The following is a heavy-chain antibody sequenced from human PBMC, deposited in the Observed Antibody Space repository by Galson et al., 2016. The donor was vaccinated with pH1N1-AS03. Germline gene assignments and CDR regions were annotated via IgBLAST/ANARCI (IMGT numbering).Heavy chain of an antibody. CDR1: GGSISSGGYY. V-gene: IGHV4-31*01. D-gene: IGHD1-26*01. CDR2: IFHSGST. J-gene: IGHJ4*02. Sequence: TLSLTCSVSGGSISSGGYYWNWIRQHPGKGPERIGYIFHSGSTYYNPSLESLVSISVDTSKNQFSLKLKSVTAADTAVYYCARQDSGAYYLDSWGPGTLVTVSS. CDR3: ARQDSGAYYLDS.